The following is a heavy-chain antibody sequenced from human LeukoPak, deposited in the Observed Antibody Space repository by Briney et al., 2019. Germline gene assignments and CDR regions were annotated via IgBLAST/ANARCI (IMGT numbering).Heavy chain of an antibody. D-gene: IGHD6-19*01. CDR1: GYTFTNYG. J-gene: IGHJ5*02. Sequence: AASVKVSCKAPGYTFTNYGISWVRQAPGQGLEWMGWISAYNGNTNYAQKLQGRVTMTTDTSTSTAYMELRSLRSDDTAVYYCARDPKIAVAGEGWFDPWGQGTLVTVSS. V-gene: IGHV1-18*01. CDR2: ISAYNGNT. CDR3: ARDPKIAVAGEGWFDP.